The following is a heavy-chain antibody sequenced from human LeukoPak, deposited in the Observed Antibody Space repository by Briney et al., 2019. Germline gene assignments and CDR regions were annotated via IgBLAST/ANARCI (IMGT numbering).Heavy chain of an antibody. Sequence: GGSLRLSCAASGLTFSSYGMHWVRQAPGKGLEWVAFIRYDGSNKYYADSVKGRFTISRDNSKNTLYLQMNSLRAEDTAVYYCAKGPYDFWSGYHFQHWGQGTLVTVSS. D-gene: IGHD3-3*01. V-gene: IGHV3-30*02. CDR3: AKGPYDFWSGYHFQH. CDR2: IRYDGSNK. CDR1: GLTFSSYG. J-gene: IGHJ1*01.